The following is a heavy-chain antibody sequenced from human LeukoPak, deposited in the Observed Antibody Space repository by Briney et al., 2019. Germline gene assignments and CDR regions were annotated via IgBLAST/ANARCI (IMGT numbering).Heavy chain of an antibody. CDR2: INHSGST. J-gene: IGHJ6*03. CDR3: ARGSPYYDSSWWYYYYMDV. D-gene: IGHD3-22*01. Sequence: SETLSLTCAVYGGSFSGYYWSWIRQPPGKGLEWIGEINHSGSTNYNPSLKSRVTISVDTSKNQFSLKLSSVTAADTAVYYCARGSPYYDSSWWYYYYMDVWGKGTTVTVSS. V-gene: IGHV4-34*01. CDR1: GGSFSGYY.